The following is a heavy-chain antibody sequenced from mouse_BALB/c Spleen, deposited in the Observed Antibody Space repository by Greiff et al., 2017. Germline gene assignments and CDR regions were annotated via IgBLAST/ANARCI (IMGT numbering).Heavy chain of an antibody. CDR3: ARRRGLIPTMIDY. D-gene: IGHD2-10*01. J-gene: IGHJ2*01. CDR2: ISYSGST. V-gene: IGHV3-8*02. CDR1: GDSITSGY. Sequence: DVKLQESGPSLVKPSQTLSLTCSVTGDSITSGYWNWIRKFPGNKLEYMGYISYSGSTYYNPSLKSRISITRDTSKNQYYLQLNSVTTEDTATYYCARRRGLIPTMIDYWGQGTTLTVSS.